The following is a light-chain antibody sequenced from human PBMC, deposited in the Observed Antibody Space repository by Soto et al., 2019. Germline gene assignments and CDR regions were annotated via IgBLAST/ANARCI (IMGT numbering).Light chain of an antibody. CDR2: DVN. CDR1: IDDIGAYDY. CDR3: SSYTSTYSLV. V-gene: IGLV2-14*03. J-gene: IGLJ1*01. Sequence: QSVLTQPASVSGSPGQSVTISCTGTIDDIGAYDYVSWYQQRPGSAPQLIIYDVNNRPSGTSHRFPGSKSVHTAYLTISGLQSDDEATYHCSSYTSTYSLVFGTGTKLTVL.